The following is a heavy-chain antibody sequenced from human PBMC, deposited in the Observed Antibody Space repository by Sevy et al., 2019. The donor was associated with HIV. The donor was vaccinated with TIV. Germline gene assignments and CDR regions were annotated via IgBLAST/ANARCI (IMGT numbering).Heavy chain of an antibody. CDR1: GFTFSSYG. J-gene: IGHJ3*02. Sequence: GGSLRLSCAASGFTFSSYGMHWVRQAPGKGLEWVAVISYDGSNEYYADSVKGRFTISRDNSKNTLYLQMNSLRAEDTALYYCVKVMSPTDAFDIWGQGTRVTVSS. V-gene: IGHV3-30*18. CDR3: VKVMSPTDAFDI. CDR2: ISYDGSNE.